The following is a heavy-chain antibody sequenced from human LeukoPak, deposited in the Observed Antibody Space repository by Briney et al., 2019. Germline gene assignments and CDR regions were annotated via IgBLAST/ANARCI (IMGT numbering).Heavy chain of an antibody. CDR3: AKVSEEQKARHQTENYYYGMDV. Sequence: QPGGSLRLSCAASGFTFSSYGMHWVRQAPGKGLGGVAVISYDGSNKYYADSVKGRFTISRDNSKNTLYLQMNSLRAEDTAVYYCAKVSEEQKARHQTENYYYGMDVWGKGTTVTVSS. D-gene: IGHD1-14*01. J-gene: IGHJ6*04. CDR2: ISYDGSNK. V-gene: IGHV3-30*18. CDR1: GFTFSSYG.